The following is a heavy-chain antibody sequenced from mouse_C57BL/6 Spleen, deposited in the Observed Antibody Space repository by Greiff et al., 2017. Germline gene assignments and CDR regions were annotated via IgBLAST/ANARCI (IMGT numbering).Heavy chain of an antibody. Sequence: EVQLVESGGGLVKPGGSLKLSCAASGFTFSDYGLHWVRQAPEKGLEWVAYISSGSSTIYYADTVKGRFTISRDNAKNTLFLQMTSLRSEATAMYYCARNYFSYAMYYWGQGTSVTVSS. J-gene: IGHJ4*01. CDR2: ISSGSSTI. V-gene: IGHV5-17*01. D-gene: IGHD1-1*02. CDR1: GFTFSDYG. CDR3: ARNYFSYAMYY.